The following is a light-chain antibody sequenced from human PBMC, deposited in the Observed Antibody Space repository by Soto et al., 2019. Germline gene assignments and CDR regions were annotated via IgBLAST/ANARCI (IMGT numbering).Light chain of an antibody. Sequence: DIQMTQSRSTVSGSVGDRVTTTCRASQTISSWLAWYQQKPGKAPKLLIYKASTLKSGVPSRFSGSGSGTEFTLTISSLQPDDFATYYCQQSYSIITFGQGTRLEIK. J-gene: IGKJ5*01. CDR2: KAS. CDR1: QTISSW. V-gene: IGKV1-5*03. CDR3: QQSYSIIT.